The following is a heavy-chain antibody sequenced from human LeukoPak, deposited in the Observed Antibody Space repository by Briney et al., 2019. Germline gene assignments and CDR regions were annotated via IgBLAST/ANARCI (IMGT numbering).Heavy chain of an antibody. V-gene: IGHV3-30*04. CDR3: ARDRRPRYCSGGSCYPETLCYYYGMDV. D-gene: IGHD2-15*01. CDR1: GFTFSHYA. J-gene: IGHJ6*02. CDR2: ISYDGSVQ. Sequence: GGSLRLSCAASGFTFSHYAMYWVRQAPGKGLEWVALISYDGSVQYYADSVKGRFTISRDSPKNTLYLQMNSLRPEDTAVYYCARDRRPRYCSGGSCYPETLCYYYGMDVWGQGTTVTVSS.